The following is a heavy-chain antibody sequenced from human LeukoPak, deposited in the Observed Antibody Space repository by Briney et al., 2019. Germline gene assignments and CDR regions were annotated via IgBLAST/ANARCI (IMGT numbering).Heavy chain of an antibody. CDR3: ARDRRYCSGGSCCYYYGMDV. Sequence: PSETLSLTCTVSGGSISSYYWSWIRQPPGKGLEWIGYIYYSGSTNYNPSLKSRVTISVDTSKNQFSLKLSSVTAADTAVYYCARDRRYCSGGSCCYYYGMDVWGQGTTVTVSS. D-gene: IGHD2-15*01. V-gene: IGHV4-59*12. J-gene: IGHJ6*02. CDR2: IYYSGST. CDR1: GGSISSYY.